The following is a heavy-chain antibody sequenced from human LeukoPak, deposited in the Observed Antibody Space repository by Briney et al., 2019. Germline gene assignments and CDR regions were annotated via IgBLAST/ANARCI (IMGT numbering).Heavy chain of an antibody. V-gene: IGHV3-11*01. Sequence: GGSLRLSCAASGFTFSDYYMSWIRQAPGKGLEWVSYISSSGTTIFYADSVKGRFTISRGNAQNSLYLQMNSLRAEDSAVYYCAKDGPGHHYYYGMDVWGQGTTVTVSS. CDR2: ISSSGTTI. J-gene: IGHJ6*02. CDR1: GFTFSDYY. CDR3: AKDGPGHHYYYGMDV.